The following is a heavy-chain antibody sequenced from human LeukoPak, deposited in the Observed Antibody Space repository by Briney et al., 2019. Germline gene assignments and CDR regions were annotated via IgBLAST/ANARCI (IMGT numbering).Heavy chain of an antibody. D-gene: IGHD2-15*01. J-gene: IGHJ4*02. CDR1: GFTFSSYW. Sequence: GGSLRLSCAASGFTFSSYWMSWVRQASGKGLEWVANIKQDGSEKYYVDSVKGRFTISRDNAKNSLYLQVNSLRAEDTAVYYCAREGDYYCSGGSCYDYWGQGTLVTVSS. CDR2: IKQDGSEK. V-gene: IGHV3-7*01. CDR3: AREGDYYCSGGSCYDY.